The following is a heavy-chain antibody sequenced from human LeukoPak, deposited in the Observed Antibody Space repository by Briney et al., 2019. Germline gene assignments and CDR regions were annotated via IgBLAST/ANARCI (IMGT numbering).Heavy chain of an antibody. V-gene: IGHV4-30-2*01. CDR1: GGSISSGGYS. CDR2: IYHSGST. CDR3: VRDPGPSGSYLFDY. J-gene: IGHJ4*02. Sequence: PSETLSLTCAVSGGSISSGGYSWSWIRQPPGKGLEWIGYIYHSGSTYYNPSLKRRVTMSVDTSKNQFSLKLRSVTAADTAVYYCVRDPGPSGSYLFDYWGQGTLITVSS. D-gene: IGHD1-26*01.